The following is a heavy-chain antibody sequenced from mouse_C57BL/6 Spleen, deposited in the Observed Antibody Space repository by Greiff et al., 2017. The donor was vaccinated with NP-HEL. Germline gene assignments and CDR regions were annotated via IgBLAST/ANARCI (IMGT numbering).Heavy chain of an antibody. CDR1: GYTFTSST. D-gene: IGHD2-12*01. CDR2: INPSSGYT. V-gene: IGHV1-4*01. Sequence: VQGVESGAELARPGASVKMSCKASGYTFTSSTMPWVKQRPGQGLEWIGYINPSSGYTKYNQKFKDKATLTADKSSSTAYMQLSSLTSEDSAVYYCARGGEVYDWYFDVWGTGTTVTVSS. J-gene: IGHJ1*03. CDR3: ARGGEVYDWYFDV.